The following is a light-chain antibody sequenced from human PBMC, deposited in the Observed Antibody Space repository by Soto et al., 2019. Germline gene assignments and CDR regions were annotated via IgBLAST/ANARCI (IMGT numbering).Light chain of an antibody. Sequence: QSALTQPASVSGSPGQSITISCTGTSSDVGGYNYVSWYQQHPGKAPKLMIYDVSNRPSGVSNRFSGSKSGNTASLTISGLQAEDEADYYRSSYTSSRTLLYVFGTGTKLTVL. CDR3: SSYTSSRTLLYV. CDR1: SSDVGGYNY. CDR2: DVS. J-gene: IGLJ1*01. V-gene: IGLV2-14*01.